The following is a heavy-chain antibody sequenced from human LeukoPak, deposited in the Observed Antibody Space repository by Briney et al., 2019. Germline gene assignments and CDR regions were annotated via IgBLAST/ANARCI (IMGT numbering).Heavy chain of an antibody. CDR3: ARTRLHHTYGSGTNFDY. V-gene: IGHV4-61*02. CDR2: IYTSGST. D-gene: IGHD3-10*01. Sequence: SETLSLTCTVSGGSISSGSYYWSWIRQPAGKGLEWIGRIYTSGSTNYNPSLKSRVTISVDTSKNQFSLKLNSVTPEDTAVYYCARTRLHHTYGSGTNFDYWGQGTLVTVSS. J-gene: IGHJ4*02. CDR1: GGSISSGSYY.